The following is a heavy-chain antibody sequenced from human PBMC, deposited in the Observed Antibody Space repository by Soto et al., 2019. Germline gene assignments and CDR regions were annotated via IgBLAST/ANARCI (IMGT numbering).Heavy chain of an antibody. V-gene: IGHV3-23*01. CDR2: ISGSGGST. D-gene: IGHD3-22*01. Sequence: PGGSLRLSCAASGFTFSSYAMSWVRQAPGKGLEWVSAISGSGGSTYYADSVKGRFTISRDNSKNTLYLQMNSLRAEDTAVYYCAKDLTGYDILGWFDPWGQGTLVTVSS. CDR3: AKDLTGYDILGWFDP. CDR1: GFTFSSYA. J-gene: IGHJ5*02.